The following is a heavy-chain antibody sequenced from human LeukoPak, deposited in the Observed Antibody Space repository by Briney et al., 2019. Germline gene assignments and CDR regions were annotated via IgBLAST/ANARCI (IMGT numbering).Heavy chain of an antibody. CDR1: GYTFTSYG. D-gene: IGHD3-10*01. CDR3: ARDLGVTMVRGVMVGRDYYYGMDV. Sequence: ASVKVSCKASGYTFTSYGISGGRQALGQGLEWMGWIRRYNGNTNYAQKLQGRVTMTTDTSTSTAYMELRSLRSDDTAVYYCARDLGVTMVRGVMVGRDYYYGMDVWGQGTTVTVSS. CDR2: IRRYNGNT. J-gene: IGHJ6*02. V-gene: IGHV1-18*01.